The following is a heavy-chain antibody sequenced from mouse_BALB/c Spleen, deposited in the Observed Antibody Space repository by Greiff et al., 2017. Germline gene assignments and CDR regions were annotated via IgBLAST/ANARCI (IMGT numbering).Heavy chain of an antibody. D-gene: IGHD4-1*01. Sequence: EVMLVESGAELVRPGALVKLSCKASGFNIKDYYMHWVKQRPEQGLEWIGWIDPENGNTIYDPKFQGKASITADTSSNTAYLQLSSLTSEDTAVYYCASLTGIAYWGQGTLVTVSA. V-gene: IGHV14-1*02. CDR3: ASLTGIAY. J-gene: IGHJ3*01. CDR1: GFNIKDYY. CDR2: IDPENGNT.